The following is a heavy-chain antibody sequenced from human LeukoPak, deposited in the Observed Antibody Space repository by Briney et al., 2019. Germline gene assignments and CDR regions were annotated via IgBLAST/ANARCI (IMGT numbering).Heavy chain of an antibody. D-gene: IGHD3-22*01. V-gene: IGHV3-66*01. J-gene: IGHJ4*02. CDR1: GFTVSSNY. CDR3: AGSSGYRPIDY. Sequence: GGSLRLSCAASGFTVSSNYMSWVRQAPGKGLEWVSVIYSGGSTYYAGSVKGRFTISRDNSKNTLYLQMNSLRAEDTAVYYCAGSSGYRPIDYWGQGTLVTVSS. CDR2: IYSGGST.